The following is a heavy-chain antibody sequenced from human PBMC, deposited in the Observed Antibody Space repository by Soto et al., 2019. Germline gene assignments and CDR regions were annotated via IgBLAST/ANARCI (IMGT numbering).Heavy chain of an antibody. CDR2: IWNDGGTK. CDR3: ARYLGQGNGPFDY. J-gene: IGHJ4*02. CDR1: GFTFNTYG. Sequence: QVQLVESGGGVVQPVRSLRLSCAASGFTFNTYGMHWVRQAPGKELERVAVIWNDGGTKYYADSAKGRFTISRDNSKNTLCLQMNSLRAEDAAVYYCARYLGQGNGPFDYFVQGTLVIVST. V-gene: IGHV3-33*01. D-gene: IGHD1-26*01.